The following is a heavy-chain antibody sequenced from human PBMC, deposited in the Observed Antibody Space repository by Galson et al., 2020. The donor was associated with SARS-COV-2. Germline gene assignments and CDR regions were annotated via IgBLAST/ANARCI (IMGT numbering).Heavy chain of an antibody. CDR3: ARRRSHRVEQWEGNWFDP. V-gene: IGHV4-4*09. J-gene: IGHJ5*02. D-gene: IGHD1-26*01. Sequence: ETSETLSLTCTVSGDSITSYLWYWIRQPPGKGLEWIGCIDSSGIGCIDYSGKALSNPSLGSRVTISIQTSRNEFSLKLTSVTAADTAVYYCARRRSHRVEQWEGNWFDPWGQGILVTVSS. CDR2: IDSSGIGCI. CDR1: GDSITSYL.